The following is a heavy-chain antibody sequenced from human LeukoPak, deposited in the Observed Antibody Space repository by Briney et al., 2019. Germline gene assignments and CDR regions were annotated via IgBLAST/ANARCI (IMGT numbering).Heavy chain of an antibody. V-gene: IGHV4-4*02. CDR3: ARTSAASRRIDY. CDR2: IYYSGST. Sequence: SETLSLTCAVSGGSISSSNWWSWVRQPPGKGLEWIGYIYYSGSTNYNPSLKSRVTISVDTSKNQFSLILTSVTAADTAVYYCARTSAASRRIDYWGQGTLVAVSS. CDR1: GGSISSSNW. J-gene: IGHJ4*02. D-gene: IGHD6-13*01.